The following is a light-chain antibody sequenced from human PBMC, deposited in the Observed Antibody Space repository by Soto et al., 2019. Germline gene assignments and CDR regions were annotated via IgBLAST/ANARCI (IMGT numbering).Light chain of an antibody. CDR3: QARCNFLT. CDR1: QSIATY. Sequence: EIVLTQSPATLSLSPGERATLSCRASQSIATYLAWYQQKPGQAPRLLVYEASNRATGVPARFSGSGSGTDFTVRISRLYLGEFTVYCCQARCNFLTFGGGTKVEIK. CDR2: EAS. V-gene: IGKV3-11*01. J-gene: IGKJ4*01.